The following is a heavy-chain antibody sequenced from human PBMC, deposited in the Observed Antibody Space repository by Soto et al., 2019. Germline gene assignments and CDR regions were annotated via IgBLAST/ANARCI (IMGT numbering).Heavy chain of an antibody. CDR3: ARMTTVATYYQYGMDV. CDR2: ISDIGDRN. CDR1: GFTFSSYA. D-gene: IGHD4-4*01. J-gene: IGHJ6*02. V-gene: IGHV3-23*01. Sequence: EVQLLESGGGLVQPGGSLRLSCAASGFTFSSYAMNWVIQAPGKGLEWVSAISDIGDRNYYADSVKGRFTISRDNPKNTLHLQMNSLRAEDTAVYYCARMTTVATYYQYGMDVWGQGTTVTVSS.